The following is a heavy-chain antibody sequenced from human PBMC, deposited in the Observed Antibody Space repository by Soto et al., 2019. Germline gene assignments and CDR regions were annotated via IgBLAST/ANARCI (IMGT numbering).Heavy chain of an antibody. Sequence: ASVKVSCKASGYDFSAYDINWVRQASGQGLEWMGWMNPINGATGSARRFQGRVSMTRNTATGTAYLELTSLRSDDTAVYYCGRGPSPRAPEGGTPYYSAMDVGGQGPTVTVSS. CDR1: GYDFSAYD. CDR3: GRGPSPRAPEGGTPYYSAMDV. CDR2: MNPINGAT. V-gene: IGHV1-8*02. D-gene: IGHD2-15*01. J-gene: IGHJ6*02.